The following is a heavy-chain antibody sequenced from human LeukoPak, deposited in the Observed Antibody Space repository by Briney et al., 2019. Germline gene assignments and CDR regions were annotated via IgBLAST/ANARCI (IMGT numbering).Heavy chain of an antibody. D-gene: IGHD3-22*01. Sequence: GGSLRLSCAASGFTFDAYAMSWVRQAPGKGLERVSGINWNGGRTGYADSVKGRFTISRDNAKNSLHLQMNSLRAEDTALYYCARDIDPYVVVTTIDYWGQGTLVTVSS. CDR1: GFTFDAYA. CDR2: INWNGGRT. V-gene: IGHV3-20*04. J-gene: IGHJ4*02. CDR3: ARDIDPYVVVTTIDY.